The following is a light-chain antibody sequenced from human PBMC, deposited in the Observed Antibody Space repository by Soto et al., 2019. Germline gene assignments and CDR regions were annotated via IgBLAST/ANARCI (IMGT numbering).Light chain of an antibody. CDR1: QRVNSN. Sequence: EIVMTQSPATLSVSPGERATLSCRASQRVNSNLAWYQQKPCQAPRLLIYGAYMRATGVPARFSGSGSGTDFTLTISRLQSEDVAVYYCQQYDQWPPITFGQGTRLEIK. CDR3: QQYDQWPPIT. J-gene: IGKJ5*01. CDR2: GAY. V-gene: IGKV3-15*01.